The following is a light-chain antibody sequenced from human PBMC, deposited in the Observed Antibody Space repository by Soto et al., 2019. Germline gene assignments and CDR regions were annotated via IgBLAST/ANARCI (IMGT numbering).Light chain of an antibody. V-gene: IGKV3-15*01. CDR2: GAS. CDR3: QQYTNWPPWT. J-gene: IGKJ1*01. Sequence: IVTTQSPATLSVSPGERATLSCRASQSVSSNLAWYQRRPGQAPRLLIYGASTRATGIPARFSGSGSGTEFTLTISSLQPEDFAVYYCQQYTNWPPWTFGQGTKVEIK. CDR1: QSVSSN.